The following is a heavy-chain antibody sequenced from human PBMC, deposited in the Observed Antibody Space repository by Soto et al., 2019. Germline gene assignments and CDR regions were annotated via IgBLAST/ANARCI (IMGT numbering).Heavy chain of an antibody. Sequence: GASVKVSCKASGYTFTSYTVHWVRQAPGQRLEWMGWINAGNGNAKYSQKFQGRVTITRDTSASTAYMELSSLRSEDAAVYYCAVGGMLAAAGDYWGQGTLVTVS. CDR3: AVGGMLAAAGDY. CDR2: INAGNGNA. D-gene: IGHD6-13*01. J-gene: IGHJ4*02. V-gene: IGHV1-3*01. CDR1: GYTFTSYT.